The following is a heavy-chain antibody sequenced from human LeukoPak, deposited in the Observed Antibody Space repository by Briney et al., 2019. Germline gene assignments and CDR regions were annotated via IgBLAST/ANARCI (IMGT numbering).Heavy chain of an antibody. V-gene: IGHV4-4*07. D-gene: IGHD3-10*01. Sequence: SETLSLTCTVSGGPISSYYWSWIRQPAGKGLEWIGRIYTSGSTNYNPSLKSRVTISVDTSKNQFSLKLSSVTAADTAVYYCARWPTFGERNYFDYWGQGTLVTVSS. CDR2: IYTSGST. CDR1: GGPISSYY. J-gene: IGHJ4*02. CDR3: ARWPTFGERNYFDY.